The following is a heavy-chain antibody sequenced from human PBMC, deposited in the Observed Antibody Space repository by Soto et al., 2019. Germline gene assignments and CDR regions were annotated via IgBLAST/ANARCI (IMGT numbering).Heavy chain of an antibody. V-gene: IGHV1-69*01. CDR2: FIPVFGTG. J-gene: IGHJ4*02. D-gene: IGHD5-18*01. CDR1: GGTFSSYA. Sequence: HVQLVQSGAEVKKPGSSVKVSCKASGGTFSSYAISWVRQAPGQGLEWMGGFIPVFGTGIDAQKFQGRGTITADEYTNTAYMELSSRSSADAAVYFCARVGGTGGYTYGLDYWGQGTLVTVSS. CDR3: ARVGGTGGYTYGLDY.